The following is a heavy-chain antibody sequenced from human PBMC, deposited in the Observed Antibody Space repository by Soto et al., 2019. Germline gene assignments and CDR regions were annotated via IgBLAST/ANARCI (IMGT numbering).Heavy chain of an antibody. V-gene: IGHV3-23*01. CDR1: GFTFSSHG. D-gene: IGHD6-19*01. J-gene: IGHJ3*02. CDR2: LSRGGGST. CDR3: ARAGQYRTEGFDI. Sequence: EAQLLESGGGSVQPGGSLRLSCAASGFTFSSHGMSWIRQAPGKGLEWISGLSRGGGSTYYVDSVKGRFTISRDNAKNTLDLIMKSLRVEDTALYYCARAGQYRTEGFDIWGQGTMVTVSS.